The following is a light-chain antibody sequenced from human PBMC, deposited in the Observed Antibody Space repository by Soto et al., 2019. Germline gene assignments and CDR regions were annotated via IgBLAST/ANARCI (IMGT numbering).Light chain of an antibody. CDR3: HQYLDSPNT. CDR2: GAS. CDR1: QSITNKY. J-gene: IGKJ2*01. V-gene: IGKV3-20*01. Sequence: PGERATFSCRATQSITNKYVAWYQQKAGQAPRLLIYGASTRATDIPDRFRGSGSVTDFTLSITRLEPEDFAVYYCHQYLDSPNTFGQGTNQEIK.